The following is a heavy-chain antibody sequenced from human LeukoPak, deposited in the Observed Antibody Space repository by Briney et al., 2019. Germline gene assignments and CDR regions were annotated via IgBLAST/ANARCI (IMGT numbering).Heavy chain of an antibody. CDR2: IYYRGST. D-gene: IGHD3-10*01. CDR3: ARRVLLWFGEFQYYYYYMDV. CDR1: GGSISSSSYY. V-gene: IGHV4-39*01. J-gene: IGHJ6*03. Sequence: SETLSLTCTVSGGSISSSSYYWGWIRQPPGKGLEWIGSIYYRGSTYHNPSLKSRVTISVATSKNQFSLKLSSVTAADTAVYYCARRVLLWFGEFQYYYYYMDVWGKGTTVTVSS.